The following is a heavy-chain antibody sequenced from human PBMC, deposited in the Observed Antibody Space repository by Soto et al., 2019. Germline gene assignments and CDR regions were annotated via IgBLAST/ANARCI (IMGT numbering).Heavy chain of an antibody. V-gene: IGHV3-23*01. D-gene: IGHD6-19*01. CDR1: GFTFRDYA. Sequence: GGSLRLSCAASGFTFRDYAMSWVRQAPGKGLEWVADISGSGNEARHADSVRGRFTISRDNSRDTLFLQMNSLTVDDTAVYYCGKERRGSGWSVCNFWGQGTLVTVSS. CDR2: ISGSGNEA. CDR3: GKERRGSGWSVCNF. J-gene: IGHJ4*02.